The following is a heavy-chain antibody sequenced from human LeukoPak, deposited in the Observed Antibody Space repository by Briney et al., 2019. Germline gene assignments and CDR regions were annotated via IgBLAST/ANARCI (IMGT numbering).Heavy chain of an antibody. CDR2: IRYDGTNN. J-gene: IGHJ4*02. CDR3: AKDPLAYNSGWYYFDY. CDR1: GFTFSSYA. V-gene: IGHV3-30*02. Sequence: GESLRLSCVASGFTFSSYAMHWVRQAPGKGLEWVAFIRYDGTNNYYVDSVKGRFTISRDDSKNTLYLQMNSLRTEDTAVYYCAKDPLAYNSGWYYFDYWGQGTLVTVSS. D-gene: IGHD6-19*01.